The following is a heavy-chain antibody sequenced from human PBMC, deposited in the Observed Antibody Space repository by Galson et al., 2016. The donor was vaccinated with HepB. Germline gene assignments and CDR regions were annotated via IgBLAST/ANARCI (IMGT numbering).Heavy chain of an antibody. CDR1: GFSLSTSGVG. J-gene: IGHJ4*02. CDR3: AHYNSNWSFDY. V-gene: IGHV2-5*02. D-gene: IGHD6-6*01. Sequence: PALVKPTQTLTLTRTFSGFSLSTSGVGVGWIRQPPGKALEWLALVYWDDDKRYSPSLKRRLTITKDISKNHVILTMTNLGPVDTATYFCAHYNSNWSFDYWGQGSLVTVSS. CDR2: VYWDDDK.